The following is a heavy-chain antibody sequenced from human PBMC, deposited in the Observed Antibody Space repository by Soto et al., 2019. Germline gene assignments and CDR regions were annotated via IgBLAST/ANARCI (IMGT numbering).Heavy chain of an antibody. CDR1: GGSISSGGYS. D-gene: IGHD3-22*01. Sequence: SETLSLTCAVSGGSISSGGYSWSWIRQPPGKGLEWIGYMYHSGSTYYNPSLKSRVTISIDRSKNQFSLKLSSVTATDTAVYYCVKGEYYYDSSGYYPFDYWGQGTLVTVSS. CDR2: MYHSGST. CDR3: VKGEYYYDSSGYYPFDY. V-gene: IGHV4-30-2*01. J-gene: IGHJ4*02.